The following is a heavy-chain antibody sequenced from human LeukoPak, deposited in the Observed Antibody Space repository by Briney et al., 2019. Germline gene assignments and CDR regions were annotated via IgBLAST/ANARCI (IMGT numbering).Heavy chain of an antibody. CDR2: IYTSGIA. J-gene: IGHJ4*02. CDR1: GGSINSDSYY. V-gene: IGHV4-61*02. Sequence: SQTLSLTCTVSGGSINSDSYYWSWIRQPAGKGLEWIGRIYTSGIAKYNPSLKSRVTISVDTSKNQFSLKLSSVTAADTAVYYCARSPGDTFDYWGQGTLVTVSS. D-gene: IGHD7-27*01. CDR3: ARSPGDTFDY.